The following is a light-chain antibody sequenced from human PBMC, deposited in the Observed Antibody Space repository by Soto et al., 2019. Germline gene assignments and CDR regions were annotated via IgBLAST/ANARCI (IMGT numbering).Light chain of an antibody. CDR3: QQYGYSPIT. CDR1: QSVATSQ. Sequence: EIVLTQSPGTLSLSPGERATLFCRASQSVATSQLAWYQQKPGQAPRLLIGASSRATGVPDRFIASGSGTDFTLTISRLEPEDFAVYYCQQYGYSPITFGQGTRLEIK. CDR2: GAS. V-gene: IGKV3-20*01. J-gene: IGKJ5*01.